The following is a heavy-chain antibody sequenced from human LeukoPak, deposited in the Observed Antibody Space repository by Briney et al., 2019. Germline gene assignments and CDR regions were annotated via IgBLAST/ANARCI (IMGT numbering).Heavy chain of an antibody. V-gene: IGHV4-34*01. D-gene: IGHD2-2*01. Sequence: SETLCLTCAVSGGSFSGYYWSWVRQPPGKGLEWIAEINHSGSTNYNPSVKSRVTISVDTSKNQFSLKLSAVTAADTAVYYCARDLLVPAAIENWFDPWGQGTLVTVSS. CDR1: GGSFSGYY. J-gene: IGHJ5*02. CDR3: ARDLLVPAAIENWFDP. CDR2: INHSGST.